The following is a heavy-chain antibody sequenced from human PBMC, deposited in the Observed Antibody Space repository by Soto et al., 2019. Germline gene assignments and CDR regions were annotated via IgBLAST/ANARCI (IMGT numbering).Heavy chain of an antibody. Sequence: QVQLLQSGAEVKKPGASVKVSCKASGYRFTTYGITWVRLAPGQGLEWLGGISTYNGNTDYAQNLQDRGTMTTETSTSTAYMEVTSLTSDDTAVYYCARGLGTNGLDVWGQGTTVTVSS. V-gene: IGHV1-18*04. CDR2: ISTYNGNT. D-gene: IGHD7-27*01. J-gene: IGHJ6*02. CDR3: ARGLGTNGLDV. CDR1: GYRFTTYG.